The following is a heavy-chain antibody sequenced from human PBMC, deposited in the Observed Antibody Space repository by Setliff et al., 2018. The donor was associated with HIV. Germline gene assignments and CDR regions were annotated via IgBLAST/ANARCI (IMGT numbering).Heavy chain of an antibody. V-gene: IGHV4-39*07. Sequence: SETLSLTCTVSGGSISSSSYFWGWIRQPPGKGLEWIGSIYYSGDSNYSPSLKSRLSMSLDASTSQFSLRLNSLTAADTAMYYCARFARDPTDWGRGILVTVSS. J-gene: IGHJ4*02. CDR3: ARFARDPTD. CDR2: IYYSGDS. CDR1: GGSISSSSYF.